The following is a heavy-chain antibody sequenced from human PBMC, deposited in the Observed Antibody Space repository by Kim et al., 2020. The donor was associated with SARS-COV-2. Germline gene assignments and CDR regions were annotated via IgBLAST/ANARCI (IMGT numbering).Heavy chain of an antibody. D-gene: IGHD3-10*01. J-gene: IGHJ4*02. V-gene: IGHV3-23*01. Sequence: YDADSVKGPFTIARDNSKNPLELQMNSLRAEDTAVYYCAKFGGRLADFDYWGQGTLVTVSS. CDR3: AKFGGRLADFDY.